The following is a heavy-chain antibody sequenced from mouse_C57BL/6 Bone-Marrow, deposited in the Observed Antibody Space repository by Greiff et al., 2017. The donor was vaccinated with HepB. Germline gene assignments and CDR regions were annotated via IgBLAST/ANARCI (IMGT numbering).Heavy chain of an antibody. Sequence: QVHVKQPGAELVRPGSSVKLSCKASGYTFTSYWMHWVKQRPIQGLEWIGNIDPSDSETHYNQKFKDKATLTVDKSSSTAYMQLSSLTSEDSAVYYCARPSYGRWYFDVWGTGTTVTVSS. J-gene: IGHJ1*03. V-gene: IGHV1-52*01. CDR3: ARPSYGRWYFDV. CDR2: IDPSDSET. D-gene: IGHD1-1*01. CDR1: GYTFTSYW.